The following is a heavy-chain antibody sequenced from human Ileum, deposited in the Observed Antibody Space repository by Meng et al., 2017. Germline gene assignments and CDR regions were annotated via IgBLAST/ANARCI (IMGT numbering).Heavy chain of an antibody. CDR3: ARDRRDSSGWFYFDY. CDR2: IYYSGNT. J-gene: IGHJ4*02. CDR1: GGSVSSS. V-gene: IGHV4-59*02. Sequence: QVQVQESCPGLVRPSETLSLPCTVSGGSVSSSWSWIRQPPGKGLEWIGHIYYSGNTNYNPSLKSRVTISVDTSKNQFSLKLSSVTAADTAVYFCARDRRDSSGWFYFDYWAQGTLVTVSS. D-gene: IGHD6-19*01.